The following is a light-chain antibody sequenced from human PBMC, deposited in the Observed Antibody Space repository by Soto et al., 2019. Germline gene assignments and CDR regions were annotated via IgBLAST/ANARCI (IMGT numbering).Light chain of an antibody. CDR3: HQSYSTSWT. V-gene: IGKV1-39*01. J-gene: IGKJ1*01. CDR2: AAS. CDR1: QSISSS. Sequence: DIRITHSPSSLSASVGDRVAITWRASQSISSSLNWYQWKPGKAPNLLIYAASSLQSGVPSRFSGSGSETDFTLTISSLQPEDFATYYCHQSYSTSWTFGQGTKVDIK.